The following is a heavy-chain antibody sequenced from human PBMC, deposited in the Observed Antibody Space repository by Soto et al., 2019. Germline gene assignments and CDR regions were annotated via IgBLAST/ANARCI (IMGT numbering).Heavy chain of an antibody. V-gene: IGHV1-18*01. Sequence: ASVKVSCKTSGYSFTTYGISWVRQAPGQGLEWMGWISGYNGNTNYAQKLKGRLTMTTDTSTSTAYMELRSLTSDDTAVYYCAREGPAPYYYYGMDVWGQGSTVTVSS. J-gene: IGHJ6*02. CDR1: GYSFTTYG. CDR2: ISGYNGNT. CDR3: AREGPAPYYYYGMDV.